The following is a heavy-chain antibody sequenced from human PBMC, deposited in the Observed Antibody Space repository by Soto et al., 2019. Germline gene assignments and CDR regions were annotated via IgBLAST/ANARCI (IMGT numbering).Heavy chain of an antibody. CDR3: ARLYAVTRYYFDY. V-gene: IGHV4-39*01. CDR1: GGSISSSSYY. Sequence: QLQLQESGPGLVKPSETLSLTCTVSGGSISSSSYYWGWIRQPPGKGLEWIGSIYYSGSTYYNPSLKSRVTISVDTSHNQFSLKLGSVTAADTAVYYCARLYAVTRYYFDYWGQGTLVTVSS. J-gene: IGHJ4*02. CDR2: IYYSGST. D-gene: IGHD4-17*01.